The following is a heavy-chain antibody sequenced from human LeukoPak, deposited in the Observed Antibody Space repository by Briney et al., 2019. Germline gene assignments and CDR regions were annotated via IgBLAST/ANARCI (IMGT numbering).Heavy chain of an antibody. D-gene: IGHD2-2*01. CDR3: ARIGYCSSTSCYDREFDY. J-gene: IGHJ4*02. CDR2: IYYSGST. Sequence: SETLSLTCTVSGGSISSSSYYWGWIRQPPGKGLEWIGSIYYSGSTYYNPSLKSRVTISVDTSKNQFSLKLSSVTAADTAVYYCARIGYCSSTSCYDREFDYWGQGTLVTVSS. V-gene: IGHV4-39*01. CDR1: GGSISSSSYY.